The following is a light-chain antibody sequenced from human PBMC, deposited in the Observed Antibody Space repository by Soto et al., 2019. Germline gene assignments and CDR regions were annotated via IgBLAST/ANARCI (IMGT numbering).Light chain of an antibody. J-gene: IGKJ3*01. V-gene: IGKV3-20*01. Sequence: DIVVTQSPGTLSLSPGERATLACRASQSVSSSYLAWYQQKPGQAPRLLIYGASSRATGIPGRFSGSGSETDFTLTISRLEPEDFAVYYCQQYGRSPFTFGPGTKVDIK. CDR2: GAS. CDR3: QQYGRSPFT. CDR1: QSVSSSY.